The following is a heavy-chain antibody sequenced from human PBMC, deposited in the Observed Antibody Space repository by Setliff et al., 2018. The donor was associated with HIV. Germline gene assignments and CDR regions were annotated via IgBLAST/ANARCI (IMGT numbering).Heavy chain of an antibody. CDR2: INAGNGYT. CDR3: ARDLNSGDYPHWFDP. CDR1: GYTFSSYV. D-gene: IGHD4-17*01. V-gene: IGHV1-3*01. J-gene: IGHJ5*02. Sequence: ASVKVSCKASGYTFSSYVMNWVRQAPGHKLEWMGWINAGNGYTKYSQKLQGRVTITRDTSASTVYMELSSLRSGDTAVYYCARDLNSGDYPHWFDPWGQGTLVTVPQ.